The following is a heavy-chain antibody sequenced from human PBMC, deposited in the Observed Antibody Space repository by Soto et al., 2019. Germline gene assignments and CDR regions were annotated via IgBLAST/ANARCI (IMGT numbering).Heavy chain of an antibody. CDR2: IYGDDGE. Sequence: QITLKQAGPTLVKPTQTLTLTCTFSGFSLSISGLGVSWVRQPPGKALEWLALIYGDDGERYTPSLKTSLTITKDTAKNQVVITMTNMDTVDTATYYGAHTEGAEYVGGSYKAAFDVWGQGTMGAVSS. V-gene: IGHV2-5*02. D-gene: IGHD3-16*01. CDR1: GFSLSISGLG. J-gene: IGHJ3*01. CDR3: AHTEGAEYVGGSYKAAFDV.